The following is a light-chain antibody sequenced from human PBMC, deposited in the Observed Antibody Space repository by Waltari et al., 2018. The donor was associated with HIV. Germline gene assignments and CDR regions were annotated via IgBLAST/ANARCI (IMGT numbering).Light chain of an antibody. CDR3: QQQSNWPLT. Sequence: EIVLTQSPATLSLSPGERATLSCRASQSVSRYFACYQQKPGQAPRLLIYDASNRATGIPARFSGSGSGTDFTLTISSLEPEDFALYYCQQQSNWPLTFGGGTNVEIK. CDR1: QSVSRY. V-gene: IGKV3-11*01. J-gene: IGKJ4*01. CDR2: DAS.